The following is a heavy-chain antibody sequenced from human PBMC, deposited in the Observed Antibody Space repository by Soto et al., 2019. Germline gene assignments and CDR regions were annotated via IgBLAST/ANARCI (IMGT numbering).Heavy chain of an antibody. CDR2: IYYSGST. Sequence: PAETLSLTCTVSGGSISSGDYYWSWIRQPPGKGLEWIGYIYYSGSTYYNPSLKSRVTISVDTSKNQFSLKLSSVTAADTAVYYCARVDDSSAYYFLYWCQRRLAT. CDR3: ARVDDSSAYYFLY. D-gene: IGHD3-22*01. J-gene: IGHJ4*02. V-gene: IGHV4-30-4*01. CDR1: GGSISSGDYY.